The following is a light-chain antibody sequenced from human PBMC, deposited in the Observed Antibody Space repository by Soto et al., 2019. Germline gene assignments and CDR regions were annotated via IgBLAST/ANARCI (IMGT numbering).Light chain of an antibody. V-gene: IGLV2-8*01. CDR3: SSYAGSNSFV. Sequence: QSVLTQPPSASVSPGQSVTISCTGTSTDVGAYNYVSWYQQRPGKAPKLMIFEVTKRPSGVPDRFSGSKSGNTASLTVSGVQADDEADYYCSSYAGSNSFVFGTGTKVTVL. J-gene: IGLJ1*01. CDR2: EVT. CDR1: STDVGAYNY.